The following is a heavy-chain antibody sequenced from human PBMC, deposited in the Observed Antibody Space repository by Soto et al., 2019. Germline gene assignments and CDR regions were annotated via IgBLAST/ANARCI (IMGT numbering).Heavy chain of an antibody. CDR2: TIDSGVST. V-gene: IGHV3-23*01. J-gene: IGHJ6*02. Sequence: GSLRLSWVGSGFTFINYAMSWVRQAPGKGLELIAATIDSGVSTYYAESVKGRFTISRDNSMKPVYLQMNSLRAEDSAIYYCAKNDSGSHYYGRENPSYPGMDVWGQGTTVTVSS. D-gene: IGHD3-10*01. CDR3: AKNDSGSHYYGRENPSYPGMDV. CDR1: GFTFINYA.